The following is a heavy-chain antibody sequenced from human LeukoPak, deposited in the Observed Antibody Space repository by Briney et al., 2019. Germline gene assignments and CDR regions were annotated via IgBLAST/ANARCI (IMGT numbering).Heavy chain of an antibody. J-gene: IGHJ4*02. Sequence: PGGSQRLSCAASGFTVSSTWMHWVRQPPGTGLVWVSRISSDGSNTAYADSVKGRFTISRDNAKNTLYLQMNGLRAEDTAVYYCSRGGVDYWGQGTLVTVSS. CDR2: ISSDGSNT. CDR3: SRGGVDY. D-gene: IGHD3-10*01. V-gene: IGHV3-74*01. CDR1: GFTVSSTW.